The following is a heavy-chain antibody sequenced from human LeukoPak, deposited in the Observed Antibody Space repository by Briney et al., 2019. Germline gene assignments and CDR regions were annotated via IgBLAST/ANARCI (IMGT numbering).Heavy chain of an antibody. D-gene: IGHD2-21*01. CDR2: ISWYSGNI. V-gene: IGHV3-9*01. CDR1: GFTFDDYA. J-gene: IGHJ6*02. Sequence: GGSLRLSCVASGFTFDDYAMHWVRQAPGKGLEWVSSISWYSGNIGYADSVKGRFSITRDNAKNTLYLEMNSLRTDDTALYFCAREVWRRVFYYGVDVWGQGTTVAVSS. CDR3: AREVWRRVFYYGVDV.